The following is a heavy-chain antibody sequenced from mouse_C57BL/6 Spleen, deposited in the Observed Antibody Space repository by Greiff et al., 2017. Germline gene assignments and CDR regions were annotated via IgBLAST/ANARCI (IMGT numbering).Heavy chain of an antibody. CDR3: ARYRGAYGNYAMDY. V-gene: IGHV7-3*01. Sequence: EVKLLESGGGLVQPGGSLSLSCAASGFTFTDYYMSWVRQPPGKALEWLGFIRNKANGYTTEYSASVKGRFTISRDNSQSILYLQMNALRAEDSATYYCARYRGAYGNYAMDYWGQGTSVTVSS. D-gene: IGHD2-1*01. CDR1: GFTFTDYY. J-gene: IGHJ4*01. CDR2: IRNKANGYTT.